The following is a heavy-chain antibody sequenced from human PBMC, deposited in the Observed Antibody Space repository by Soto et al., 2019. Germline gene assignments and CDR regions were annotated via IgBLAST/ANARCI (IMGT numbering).Heavy chain of an antibody. J-gene: IGHJ4*02. D-gene: IGHD3-10*01. CDR2: ISSSSSTI. Sequence: GGSLRLSCAASGFTFSSYSMNWVRQAPGKGLEWVSYISSSSSTIYYADSVKGRFTISRDNAKNSLYLQMNSLRAEDTAVYYCARENTARGFDYWGQGTLVTVSS. CDR3: ARENTARGFDY. V-gene: IGHV3-48*04. CDR1: GFTFSSYS.